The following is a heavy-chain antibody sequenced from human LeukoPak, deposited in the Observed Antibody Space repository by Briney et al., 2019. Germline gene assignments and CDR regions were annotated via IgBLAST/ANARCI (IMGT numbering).Heavy chain of an antibody. J-gene: IGHJ4*02. D-gene: IGHD5-18*01. CDR1: GFSFGDYA. V-gene: IGHV3-49*04. Sequence: GGSLRLSCTASGFSFGDYAMSWVRQAPGKGLEWVGFIRSKAYGGTPEYAASVEGRFAISRDDSKSIAYLQMNSLKTEDTAVYYCTRARGYGYGYIDYWGQGTLVTVSS. CDR2: IRSKAYGGTP. CDR3: TRARGYGYGYIDY.